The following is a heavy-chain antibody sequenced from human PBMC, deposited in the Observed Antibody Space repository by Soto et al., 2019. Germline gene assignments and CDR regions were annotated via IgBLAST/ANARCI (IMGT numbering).Heavy chain of an antibody. Sequence: SETLSLTCAVSGGSISSGGYSWSWIRQPPGKGLEFIGFINHSGTTYYNPSLKSRVTISVDRSKNQFTLKLSSVTAADTAVFYCARVAVADYYDSSGTIDYWGQGTLVTVSS. CDR3: ARVAVADYYDSSGTIDY. J-gene: IGHJ4*02. CDR1: GGSISSGGYS. D-gene: IGHD3-22*01. CDR2: INHSGTT. V-gene: IGHV4-30-2*01.